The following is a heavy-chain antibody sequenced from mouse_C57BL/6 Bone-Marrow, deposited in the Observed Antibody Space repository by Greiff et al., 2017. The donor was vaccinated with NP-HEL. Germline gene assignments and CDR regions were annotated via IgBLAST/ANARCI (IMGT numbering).Heavy chain of an antibody. Sequence: VQLQQSGAELARPGASVKLSCKASGYTFTSYGISWVKQRTGQGLEWIGEIYPRSGNTYYNEKFKGTATLTADKSSSTAYMELRSLTSEDSAVYFGARPHYYGSSYGYFDVWGTGTTVTVSS. CDR2: IYPRSGNT. V-gene: IGHV1-81*01. CDR3: ARPHYYGSSYGYFDV. D-gene: IGHD1-1*01. J-gene: IGHJ1*03. CDR1: GYTFTSYG.